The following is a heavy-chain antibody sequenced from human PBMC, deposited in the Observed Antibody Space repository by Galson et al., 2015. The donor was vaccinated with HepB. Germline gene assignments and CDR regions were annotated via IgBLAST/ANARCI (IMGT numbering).Heavy chain of an antibody. CDR2: ISAYNANT. V-gene: IGHV1-18*01. Sequence: SVKVSCKASGYTFTSYGISWVRQAPGQGLEWMGWISAYNANTNYAQKFQGRVTMTTDTSTSTAYMELRSLRSDDTAVYYCAREEGSTYNTYYYYGMDVWGQGTTVTVSS. D-gene: IGHD1-14*01. CDR1: GYTFTSYG. CDR3: AREEGSTYNTYYYYGMDV. J-gene: IGHJ6*02.